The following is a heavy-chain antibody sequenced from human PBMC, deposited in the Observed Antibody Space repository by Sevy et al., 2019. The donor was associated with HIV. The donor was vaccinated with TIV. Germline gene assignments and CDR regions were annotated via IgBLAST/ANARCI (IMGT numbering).Heavy chain of an antibody. V-gene: IGHV5-51*01. Sequence: GESLKISCQGSGYSFTSYWIGWVRQMPGKGLEWMGIIYPGDSDTRDSPSFQGQVTISADKSISTAYLQWSSLKASDTAMYYCARQLAAAGTGAFDYWGQGTLVTVSS. CDR3: ARQLAAAGTGAFDY. J-gene: IGHJ4*02. D-gene: IGHD6-13*01. CDR1: GYSFTSYW. CDR2: IYPGDSDT.